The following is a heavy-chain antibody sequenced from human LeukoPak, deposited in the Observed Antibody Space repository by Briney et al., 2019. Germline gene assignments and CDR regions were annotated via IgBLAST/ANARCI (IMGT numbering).Heavy chain of an antibody. J-gene: IGHJ1*01. CDR3: ATTLSGTSEDCMHQ. CDR1: GCPISSYG. V-gene: IGHV3-30*03. CDR2: ISSDGSKK. Sequence: PGGSLSITWAASGCPISSYGMPWVRQAPGKGLDWVAVISSDGSKKNHADSVKGRFTISRDNSKNTLYLQMSSLRAEDTAVYYCATTLSGTSEDCMHQRGQGTLVTVSS. D-gene: IGHD2-8*01.